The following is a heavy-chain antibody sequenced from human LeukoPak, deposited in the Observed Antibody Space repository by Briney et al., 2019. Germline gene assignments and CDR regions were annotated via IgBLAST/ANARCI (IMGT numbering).Heavy chain of an antibody. D-gene: IGHD1-26*01. CDR2: IYSSGNT. CDR1: GHSITNYY. V-gene: IGHV4-4*07. Sequence: SETLSLTCTVSGHSITNYYWSWIRQPAGKGLEWIGRIYSSGNTNYNTPLQSRVNMSVNASKNQFSPTMGSVTAADTAVNCCARGGSDGSYFDSWGQGTLVTVSS. J-gene: IGHJ4*02. CDR3: ARGGSDGSYFDS.